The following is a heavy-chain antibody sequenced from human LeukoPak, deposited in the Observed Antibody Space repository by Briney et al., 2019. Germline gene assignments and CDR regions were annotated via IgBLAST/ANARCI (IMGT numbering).Heavy chain of an antibody. CDR1: GGSVSSGSYY. CDR3: ARGGVVADY. Sequence: SETLSLTCTVSGGSVSSGSYYWSWIRQPPGRGLEWIGYIYYSGSTNYNPSLKSRVTISVDTSKNQFSLKLSSVTAADTAVYYCARGGVVADYWGQGTLVTVSS. CDR2: IYYSGST. D-gene: IGHD3-3*01. V-gene: IGHV4-61*01. J-gene: IGHJ4*02.